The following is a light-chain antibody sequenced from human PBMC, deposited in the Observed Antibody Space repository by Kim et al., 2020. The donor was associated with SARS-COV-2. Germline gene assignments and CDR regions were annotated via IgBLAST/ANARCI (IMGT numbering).Light chain of an antibody. CDR2: QDN. V-gene: IGLV3-1*01. CDR3: QAWDGSTIWV. J-gene: IGLJ3*02. CDR1: KLGDKY. Sequence: SYELTQPPSVSVSPGQTASITCSGEKLGDKYACWYQQKPGQSPLVVIYQDNKRPSGIPERFSGSNSGNTATLTISGTQAMDEADYYCQAWDGSTIWVFGGGTQLTVL.